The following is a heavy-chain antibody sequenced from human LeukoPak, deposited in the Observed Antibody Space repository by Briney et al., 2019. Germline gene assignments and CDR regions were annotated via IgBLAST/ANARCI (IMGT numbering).Heavy chain of an antibody. V-gene: IGHV4-34*01. Sequence: SETLSLTCAVYGGSFSGYYWSWIRQPPGKGLEWIGEINHSGSTNYNPSLKSRVTISVDTSKNQFSLKLSSVAAADTAEYYCARGAITGTSYYFDYWGQGTLVTVSS. D-gene: IGHD1-7*01. CDR3: ARGAITGTSYYFDY. J-gene: IGHJ4*02. CDR1: GGSFSGYY. CDR2: INHSGST.